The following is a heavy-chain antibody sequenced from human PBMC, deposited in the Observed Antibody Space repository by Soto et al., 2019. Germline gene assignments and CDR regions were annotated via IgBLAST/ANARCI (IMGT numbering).Heavy chain of an antibody. CDR2: INDYGTTI. CDR1: GFNLGSYW. D-gene: IGHD1-1*01. Sequence: EVQLVESGGGLVKPGGSLRLSCAASGFNLGSYWMHWVRQAPGKGLVWVSRINDYGTTINYAESVEGRFTISRDDAKSEVYLQMNNLSAEDTAVYYCARGGLEPFDYWGQGALVTVSS. V-gene: IGHV3-74*01. J-gene: IGHJ4*02. CDR3: ARGGLEPFDY.